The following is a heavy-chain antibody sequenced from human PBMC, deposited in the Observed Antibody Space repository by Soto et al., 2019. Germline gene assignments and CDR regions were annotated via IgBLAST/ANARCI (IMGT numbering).Heavy chain of an antibody. D-gene: IGHD3-22*01. CDR2: IYYSGST. V-gene: IGHV4-30-4*01. CDR3: ARLYDSSNYYGMDV. Sequence: SETLSLTCTVSGGSISSGDYYWSWIRQPPGKGLEWIGYIYYSGSTYYNPSLKSRVTISVDTSKNQFSLKLSSVTAADTAVYYCARLYDSSNYYGMDVWGQGTTVTVS. CDR1: GGSISSGDYY. J-gene: IGHJ6*02.